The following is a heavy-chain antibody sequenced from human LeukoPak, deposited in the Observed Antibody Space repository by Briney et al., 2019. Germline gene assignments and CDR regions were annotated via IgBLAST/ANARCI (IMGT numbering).Heavy chain of an antibody. CDR3: ARASEWLLGYYYYGMDV. Sequence: NPSETLSLTCTVSGGSTTSYYWSWIRQPPGKGLEWIGYIYYSGSTNYNPSLKSRVTISVDTSKNQFSLKLSSVTAADTAVYYCARASEWLLGYYYYGMDVWGQGTTVTVSS. CDR1: GGSTTSYY. CDR2: IYYSGST. J-gene: IGHJ6*02. D-gene: IGHD3-3*01. V-gene: IGHV4-59*01.